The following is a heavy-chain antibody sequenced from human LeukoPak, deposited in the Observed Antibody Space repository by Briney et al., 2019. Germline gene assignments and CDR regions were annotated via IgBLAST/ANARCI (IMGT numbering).Heavy chain of an antibody. Sequence: GASVKVSCKASGYTFTSQYMHWVRQATGQGLEWMGIINPSGGSTNYAQKFQGRVTMTSDTSTSTVYMELSSLRSEDTAVYYCARAAMSVVKTYDHDAFDIWGQGTMVTVSS. J-gene: IGHJ3*02. CDR3: ARAAMSVVKTYDHDAFDI. V-gene: IGHV1-46*01. D-gene: IGHD5-12*01. CDR2: INPSGGST. CDR1: GYTFTSQY.